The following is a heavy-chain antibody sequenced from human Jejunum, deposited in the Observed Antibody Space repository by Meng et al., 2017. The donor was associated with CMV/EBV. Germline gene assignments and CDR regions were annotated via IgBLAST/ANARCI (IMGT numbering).Heavy chain of an antibody. Sequence: WGWVRPPPGTGLEWIGEIYDSGSINYDPSLRSRVTISVDKSRNQFSLNLSPVTAADTAVYYCATGQTDCDRTVCQWWLGRFDRWGQGALVTVSS. CDR2: IYDSGSI. J-gene: IGHJ4*02. V-gene: IGHV4-4*02. CDR3: ATGQTDCDRTVCQWWLGRFDR. D-gene: IGHD2-15*01.